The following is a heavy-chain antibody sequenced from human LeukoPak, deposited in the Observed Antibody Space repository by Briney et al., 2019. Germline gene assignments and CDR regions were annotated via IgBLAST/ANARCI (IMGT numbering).Heavy chain of an antibody. CDR2: INHSGST. CDR1: GGSFSGYY. Sequence: SETLSLTCAVYGGSFSGYYWSWIRQPPGKGLEWTGEINHSGSTNYNPSLKSRVTISVDTSKNQFSLKLSSVTAADTAVYYCARADGDYVDWFDPWGQGTLVTVSS. D-gene: IGHD4-17*01. CDR3: ARADGDYVDWFDP. V-gene: IGHV4-34*01. J-gene: IGHJ5*02.